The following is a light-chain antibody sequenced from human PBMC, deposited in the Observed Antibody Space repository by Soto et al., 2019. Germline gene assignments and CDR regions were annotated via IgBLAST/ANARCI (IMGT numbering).Light chain of an antibody. J-gene: IGKJ4*01. CDR2: DAS. CDR1: QSVGRS. Sequence: EIVLTQSPGTLSVSVGERATISCWASQSVGRSLAWYQQKPGQAPRLLINDASNRATGIPARFGGSGSGTDFTLTISSLEPEDFAAYYCQQRNDWPLTFGGGTKVDI. CDR3: QQRNDWPLT. V-gene: IGKV3-11*01.